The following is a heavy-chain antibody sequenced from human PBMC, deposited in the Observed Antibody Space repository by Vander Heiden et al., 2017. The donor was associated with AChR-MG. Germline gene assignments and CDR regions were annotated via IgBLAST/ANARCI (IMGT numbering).Heavy chain of an antibody. CDR1: RYTFSGYY. CDR2: INPNSGGT. J-gene: IGHJ5*02. Sequence: QVQLVQSGAEVKKPGASVKVSCKASRYTFSGYYLHWVRQAPGQGLEWMGWINPNSGGTSYSQKFQGRVNMTRDTSISAAYMELSRLISDDTAVYYCARGERVGTSILTSFDPWGQGSLVTVSS. CDR3: ARGERVGTSILTSFDP. D-gene: IGHD1-26*01. V-gene: IGHV1-2*02.